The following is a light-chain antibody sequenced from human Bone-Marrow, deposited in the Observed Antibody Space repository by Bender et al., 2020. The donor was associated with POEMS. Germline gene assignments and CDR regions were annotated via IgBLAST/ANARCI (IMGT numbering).Light chain of an antibody. Sequence: QSALTQPASVSGFPGQSITISCTGTSTDIGSYNLVSWYQQLPGKAPKLIIYGVNKRPSGVSDRFSGSKSGYTASLTISGLQAEDESDFYCCSYAGSSTYVFGTGTTVTVL. CDR3: CSYAGSSTYV. CDR2: GVN. CDR1: STDIGSYNL. V-gene: IGLV2-23*02. J-gene: IGLJ1*01.